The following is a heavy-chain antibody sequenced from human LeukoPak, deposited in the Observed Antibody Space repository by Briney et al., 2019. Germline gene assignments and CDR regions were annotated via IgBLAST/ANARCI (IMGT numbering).Heavy chain of an antibody. CDR3: AKPYDISEYYFDY. CDR1: GGTFSSYA. CDR2: IIPIFGTA. D-gene: IGHD3-9*01. J-gene: IGHJ4*02. V-gene: IGHV1-69*13. Sequence: SVKVSCKASGGTFSSYAISWVRQAPGQGLEWMGGIIPIFGTANYAQKFQGRVTITADESTSTAYMELSSLRSEDTAVYYCAKPYDISEYYFDYWGQGTLVTVSS.